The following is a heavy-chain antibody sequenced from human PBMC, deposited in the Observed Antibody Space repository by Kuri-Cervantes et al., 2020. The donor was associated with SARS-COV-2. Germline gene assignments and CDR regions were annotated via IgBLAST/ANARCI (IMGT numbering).Heavy chain of an antibody. Sequence: ASVKVSCKASGYTFTSYDINWVRQATGQGLEWMGWMNPNSGNTGYAQKFQGRVTMTTDTSTSTAYMELRSLRSDDTAVYYCARDSWTIFGVGAWFDPWGQGTLVTVSS. CDR3: ARDSWTIFGVGAWFDP. D-gene: IGHD3-3*01. J-gene: IGHJ5*02. CDR1: GYTFTSYD. V-gene: IGHV1-8*01. CDR2: MNPNSGNT.